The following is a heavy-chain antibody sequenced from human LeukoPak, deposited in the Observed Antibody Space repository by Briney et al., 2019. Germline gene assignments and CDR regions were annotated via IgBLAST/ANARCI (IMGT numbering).Heavy chain of an antibody. CDR1: GYTFTGYY. Sequence: AASVKVSCKASGYTFTGYYMHWVRQAPGQGLEWMGWINPNSGGAKYAQNFQGRVIMTTDTSISTAYMELSSLRSDDTAVYYCARSSPPTYYHFYYYMDVWGKGSTVTVSS. V-gene: IGHV1-2*02. D-gene: IGHD6-13*01. CDR3: ARSSPPTYYHFYYYMDV. J-gene: IGHJ6*03. CDR2: INPNSGGA.